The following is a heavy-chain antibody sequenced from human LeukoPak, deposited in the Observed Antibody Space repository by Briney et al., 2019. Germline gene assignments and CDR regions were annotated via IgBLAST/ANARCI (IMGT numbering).Heavy chain of an antibody. Sequence: GGSLRLSCRASGFTFSSYAMSWVRQAPGKGLEWVAGISGSGDRAYYTDSVKGRFTMSRDNSKSTLFLQMNSLRADDTAVYHCGKDFVGSSPGCYGMNWFEPWGQGNLV. D-gene: IGHD3-16*01. CDR2: ISGSGDRA. CDR3: GKDFVGSSPGCYGMNWFEP. V-gene: IGHV3-23*01. J-gene: IGHJ5*02. CDR1: GFTFSSYA.